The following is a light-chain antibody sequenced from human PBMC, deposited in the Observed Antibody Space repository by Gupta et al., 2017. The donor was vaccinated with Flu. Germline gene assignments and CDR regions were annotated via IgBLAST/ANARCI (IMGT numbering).Light chain of an antibody. V-gene: IGKV3-15*01. CDR3: QQYESWPT. CDR2: GAS. J-gene: IGKJ4*01. Sequence: ELVMTQSPATLSVSPGERATLSCRASQSVSNNLAWYQQKPGQAPRLLFYGASTRATGIPARFSGSGSGTEFSLTISSLQSEDFAVYYCQQYESWPTSGGGTKVEIK. CDR1: QSVSNN.